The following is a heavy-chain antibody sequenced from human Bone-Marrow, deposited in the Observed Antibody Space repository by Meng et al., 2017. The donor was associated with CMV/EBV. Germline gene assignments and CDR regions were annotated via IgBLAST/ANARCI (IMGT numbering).Heavy chain of an antibody. J-gene: IGHJ4*02. Sequence: GESLKISCAASGFSLSSHDMHWVRQVTGKGLEWVATIGFANDAYYPDSVKGRFSISRDNAKNSFYLQMNSLRAGDTAVYYCVSERGGVGGWFEFDSWGQGTLVTVSS. CDR1: GFSLSSHD. CDR2: IGFANDA. CDR3: VSERGGVGGWFEFDS. D-gene: IGHD6-19*01. V-gene: IGHV3-13*01.